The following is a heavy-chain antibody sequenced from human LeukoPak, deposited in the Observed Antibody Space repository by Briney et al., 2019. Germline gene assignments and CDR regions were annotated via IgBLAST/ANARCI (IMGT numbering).Heavy chain of an antibody. Sequence: PSVKVSCKASGYTFTSYDINWVRQATGQGLEWMGWMNPNSGNTGYAQKFEGRVTMTRNTSISTAYMELSSLRSGYTAVYYCASGAGDHDYWGQGTLVSVSS. CDR1: GYTFTSYD. D-gene: IGHD4-17*01. V-gene: IGHV1-8*01. CDR3: ASGAGDHDY. CDR2: MNPNSGNT. J-gene: IGHJ4*02.